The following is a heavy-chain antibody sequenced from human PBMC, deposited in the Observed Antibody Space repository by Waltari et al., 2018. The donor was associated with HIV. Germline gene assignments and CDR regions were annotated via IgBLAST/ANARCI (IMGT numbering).Heavy chain of an antibody. J-gene: IGHJ4*01. CDR1: GYNFTSYT. D-gene: IGHD3-16*01. V-gene: IGHV1-3*01. CDR2: INSGNGNS. Sequence: QVLLVQSGTEVKKPGASVTISCKASGYNFTSYTVHWVRQAPGRGLEWLGWINSGNGNSNYSPVFQDRLTMTRDISASTSYFVLSGLTSDDTSVYFCARSGIVRGRSYELLAFWGQGT. CDR3: ARSGIVRGRSYELLAF.